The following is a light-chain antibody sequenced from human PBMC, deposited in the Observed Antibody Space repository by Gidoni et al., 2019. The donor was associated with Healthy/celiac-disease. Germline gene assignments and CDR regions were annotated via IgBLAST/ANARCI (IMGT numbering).Light chain of an antibody. CDR2: GAS. CDR1: QSVSSSY. Sequence: EIVLTQSPGTLSLSPGERATLSCRASQSVSSSYLAWYQQKPGQAPMLLIYGASSRATGIPHRFSGSGSGTDFTLTISRLEPEDLAVYYCQQYGSSPRTFGQXTKVEIK. CDR3: QQYGSSPRT. J-gene: IGKJ1*01. V-gene: IGKV3-20*01.